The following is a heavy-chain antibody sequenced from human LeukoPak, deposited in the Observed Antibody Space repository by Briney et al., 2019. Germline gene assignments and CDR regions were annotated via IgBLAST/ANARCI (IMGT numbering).Heavy chain of an antibody. CDR3: AAVWGSYRPSDY. CDR2: IIPIFGSA. D-gene: IGHD3-16*02. J-gene: IGHJ4*02. V-gene: IGHV1-69*05. Sequence: EASVKVSCKASGGTFSSYAISWVRQAPGQGLQWMGGIIPIFGSANYAQKLQGRVTMTTDTSTSTAYMELRSLRSDDTAVYYCAAVWGSYRPSDYWGQGTLVTVSS. CDR1: GGTFSSYA.